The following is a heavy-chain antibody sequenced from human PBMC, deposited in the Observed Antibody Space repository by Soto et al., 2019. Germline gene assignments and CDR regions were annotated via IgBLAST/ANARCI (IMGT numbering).Heavy chain of an antibody. J-gene: IGHJ3*02. Sequence: QVQLQESGPGLVKPSQTLSLTCTVSGGSISSGGYYWSWIRQHPGKGLEWIGYIYYSGSTYYNPSLTGRVTISVDTSKNQFSLKLSSVTAADTAVYYCARVSYYYDSSGYYYSAFDIWGQGTMVTVSS. CDR3: ARVSYYYDSSGYYYSAFDI. D-gene: IGHD3-22*01. V-gene: IGHV4-31*03. CDR1: GGSISSGGYY. CDR2: IYYSGST.